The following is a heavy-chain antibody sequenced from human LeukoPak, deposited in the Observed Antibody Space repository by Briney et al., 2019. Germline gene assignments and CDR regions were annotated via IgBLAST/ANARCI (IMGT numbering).Heavy chain of an antibody. CDR1: GFTFSSYG. CDR3: SSLFRFGELPWDYYMDV. D-gene: IGHD3-10*01. CDR2: IWYDGSNK. Sequence: GGSLRLSCAASGFTFSSYGMHWVRQAPGKGLEWVAVIWYDGSNKYYADSVKGRFTISRDNSKNTLYLQMNSLRAEDTAVYYCSSLFRFGELPWDYYMDVWGKGTTVTVSS. V-gene: IGHV3-33*01. J-gene: IGHJ6*03.